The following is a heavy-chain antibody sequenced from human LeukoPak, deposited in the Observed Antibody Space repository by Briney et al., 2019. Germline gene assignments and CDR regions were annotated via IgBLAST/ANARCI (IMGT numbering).Heavy chain of an antibody. CDR1: GGSISSSNW. D-gene: IGHD1-26*01. J-gene: IGHJ3*02. Sequence: SGTLSLTCAVSGGSISSSNWWSWVRQPPGKGLEWIGEIYHSGGINQNPSLESRVTISVDKSKNQLSLKLSSVTAADTAVYYCARDKVGATHAFDIWGQGTMVTVSS. CDR3: ARDKVGATHAFDI. CDR2: IYHSGGI. V-gene: IGHV4-4*02.